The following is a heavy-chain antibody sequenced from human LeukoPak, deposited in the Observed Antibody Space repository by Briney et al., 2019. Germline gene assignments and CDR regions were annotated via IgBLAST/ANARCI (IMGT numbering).Heavy chain of an antibody. D-gene: IGHD4-11*01. CDR2: IWYDGGKK. CDR1: GFTFRSYA. V-gene: IGHV3-33*08. Sequence: GSLRLSCAASGFTFRSYAMHWVRQAPIKGLEWEAVIWYDGGKKYYADSVKGRFTISRDDSKNTVYLQMDSLRAEDTAMYYCARDRGDYSDYSDFFDAWGQGTLVTFSS. J-gene: IGHJ4*02. CDR3: ARDRGDYSDYSDFFDA.